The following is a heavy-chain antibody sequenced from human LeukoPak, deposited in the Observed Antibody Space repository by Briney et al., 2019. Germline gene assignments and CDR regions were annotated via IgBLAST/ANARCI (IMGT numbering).Heavy chain of an antibody. V-gene: IGHV3-23*01. CDR2: ITGSGGGT. CDR3: AKDLNYVVVA. Sequence: GGSLRLSCAASGFTFSSYAMSWVRQAPGRGLEWLSVITGSGGGTYYADSVKGRFTISRDNSKNTLYLQMDSLRAEDTAIYYCAKDLNYVVVAWGQGTLVTVSS. CDR1: GFTFSSYA. D-gene: IGHD3-22*01. J-gene: IGHJ5*02.